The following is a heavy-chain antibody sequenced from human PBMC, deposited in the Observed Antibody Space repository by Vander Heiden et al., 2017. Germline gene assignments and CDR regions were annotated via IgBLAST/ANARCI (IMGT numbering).Heavy chain of an antibody. CDR2: IWYDGSNI. J-gene: IGHJ4*02. CDR3: ARGRIAAAGVYYFDY. Sequence: QVQLEESGGGVVQPGRSLRLSCVVSGFTFSSYPMHWVRQAPGKGLEWVEVIWYDGSNIYYADSVKGRFTISRDDSKNTVNLEMNSLRAEDTAVYYCARGRIAAAGVYYFDYWGQGALVTVSS. D-gene: IGHD6-13*01. CDR1: GFTFSSYP. V-gene: IGHV3-33*01.